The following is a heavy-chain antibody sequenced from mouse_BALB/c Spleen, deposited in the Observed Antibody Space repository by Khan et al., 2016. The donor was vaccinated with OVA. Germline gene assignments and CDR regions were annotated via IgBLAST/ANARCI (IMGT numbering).Heavy chain of an antibody. V-gene: IGHV5-6*01. D-gene: IGHD1-1*01. CDR1: GFTFSTYG. CDR3: TRLAYYYDSEGFAY. J-gene: IGHJ3*01. Sequence: VQLKESGGDLVKPGGSLKLSCAASGFTFSTYGMSWVRQTPDKRLEWVATISSGGSYTYYPDSVKGRFTISRDNAKYTLYLQMSSLKSEDTAMYYCTRLAYYYDSEGFAYWGQGTLVTVSA. CDR2: ISSGGSYT.